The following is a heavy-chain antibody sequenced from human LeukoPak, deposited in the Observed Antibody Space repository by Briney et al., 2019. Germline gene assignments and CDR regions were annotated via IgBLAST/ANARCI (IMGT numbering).Heavy chain of an antibody. D-gene: IGHD3-22*01. CDR3: AKGEAFRLLLSDY. Sequence: PGGSLRLSCAASGFTFSSYAMSWVRQAPGKGLEWVSAISGSGGSTYYADSVKGRFTISRDNSKNTLYLQMNSLRAEDTAIYYCAKGEAFRLLLSDYWGQGTLVTVSS. CDR2: ISGSGGST. V-gene: IGHV3-23*01. J-gene: IGHJ4*02. CDR1: GFTFSSYA.